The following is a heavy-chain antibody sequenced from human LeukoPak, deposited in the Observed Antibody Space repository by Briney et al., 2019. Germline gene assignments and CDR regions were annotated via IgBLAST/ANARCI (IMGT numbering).Heavy chain of an antibody. J-gene: IGHJ4*02. D-gene: IGHD4-17*01. Sequence: SETLSLTCAVYGGSFSGYYWSWIRQPPGKGLEWIGEINHSGSTNYNPSLKSRVTISVDTSKNQFSLDLTSVTAADTAVYYCARRRGAYGDYLYWGQGTLVTVSS. CDR2: INHSGST. CDR1: GGSFSGYY. CDR3: ARRRGAYGDYLY. V-gene: IGHV4-34*01.